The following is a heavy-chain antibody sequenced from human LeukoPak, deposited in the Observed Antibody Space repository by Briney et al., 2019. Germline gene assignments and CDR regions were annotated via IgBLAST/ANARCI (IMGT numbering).Heavy chain of an antibody. Sequence: GTSLRLSCAASGFIFSNAGLHWVRQAPGRGLEWVAVVPYDESKTHYADSVKGRFTISRDNSKSTLFLQMNSLRAEDTAVYYCARDREGFGESYFDYWGQGTLVTVSS. CDR1: GFIFSNAG. CDR2: VPYDESKT. J-gene: IGHJ4*02. D-gene: IGHD3-10*01. V-gene: IGHV3-30*03. CDR3: ARDREGFGESYFDY.